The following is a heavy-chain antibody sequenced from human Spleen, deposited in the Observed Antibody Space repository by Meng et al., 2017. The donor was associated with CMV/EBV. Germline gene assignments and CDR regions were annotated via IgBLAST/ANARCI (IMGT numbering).Heavy chain of an antibody. CDR2: INHSGST. V-gene: IGHV4-39*07. Sequence: GSLRLSCTVSGGSISSSSYYWGWIRQPPGKGLEWIGEINHSGSTNFNPSLQSRVTISIDTSKKQFSLNLRSVTAADTAVYFCARARMLAPFDIWGQGTKVTVSS. CDR3: ARARMLAPFDI. J-gene: IGHJ3*02. D-gene: IGHD2/OR15-2a*01. CDR1: GGSISSSSYY.